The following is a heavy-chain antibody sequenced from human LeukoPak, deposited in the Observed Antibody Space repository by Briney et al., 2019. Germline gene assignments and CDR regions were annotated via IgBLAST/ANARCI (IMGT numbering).Heavy chain of an antibody. CDR1: GFTFSNYG. CDR3: AKGGPPYSSSRSGFDY. J-gene: IGHJ4*02. V-gene: IGHV3-30*18. D-gene: IGHD6-13*01. CDR2: ISYNGSDK. Sequence: GRSLRLSCAASGFTFSNYGIHWVRQAPGKGLEWVAVISYNGSDKEYADSVKGRVTISRDNSKNTLYLHMTSLRVDDTAVYYCAKGGPPYSSSRSGFDYWGQGTLVTVSS.